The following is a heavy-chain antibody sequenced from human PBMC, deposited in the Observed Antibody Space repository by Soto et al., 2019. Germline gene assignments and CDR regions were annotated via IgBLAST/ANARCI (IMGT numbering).Heavy chain of an antibody. CDR1: GYTFTSYY. D-gene: IGHD6-13*01. CDR2: INPSGGST. V-gene: IGHV1-46*01. J-gene: IGHJ4*02. Sequence: GAAVKVSCKESGYTFTSYYMHCVRQAPGQELEWMGIINPSGGSTSYAQKFQGRVTMTRDTSTSTVYMELSSLRSEDTAVNYCARGGRIAAAGTSPYYFDYWGQGTLVTVSS. CDR3: ARGGRIAAAGTSPYYFDY.